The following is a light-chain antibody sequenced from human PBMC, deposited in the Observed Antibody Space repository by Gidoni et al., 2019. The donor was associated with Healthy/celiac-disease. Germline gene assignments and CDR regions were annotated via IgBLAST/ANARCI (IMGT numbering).Light chain of an antibody. J-gene: IGLJ3*02. Sequence: QSSLTQPASVSESPGQSLTISCTGTSSDVRGYNYVSWYQQHPGKAPKLMISDVSNRPAGVSNSFAGSKSGNTASLTISGLQAEDEADYYCSSYTSSSTFNWVFGGGTKLTVL. CDR1: SSDVRGYNY. CDR3: SSYTSSSTFNWV. V-gene: IGLV2-14*01. CDR2: DVS.